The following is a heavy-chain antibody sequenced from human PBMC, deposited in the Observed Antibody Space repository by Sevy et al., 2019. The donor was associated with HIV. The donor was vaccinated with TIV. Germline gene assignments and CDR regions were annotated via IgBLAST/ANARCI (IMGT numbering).Heavy chain of an antibody. J-gene: IGHJ4*02. D-gene: IGHD1-26*01. CDR1: GLSFSAYW. CDR2: IKPDGSDK. CDR3: AQETFGRFDS. V-gene: IGHV3-7*01. Sequence: GGSLRLSCAASGLSFSAYWMNWVRQAPGKGLEWVAYIKPDGSDKHYVDSAEGRFTISRDNAKNSLYLQMNSLRVEDTAMYYCAQETFGRFDSWGQRTLVTVSS.